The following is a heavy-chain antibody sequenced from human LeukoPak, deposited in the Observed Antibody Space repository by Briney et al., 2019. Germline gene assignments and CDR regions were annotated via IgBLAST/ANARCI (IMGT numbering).Heavy chain of an antibody. D-gene: IGHD6-19*01. CDR1: GYTFTSYD. CDR2: MNPNSGNT. Sequence: GASVKVSCKASGYTFTSYDINWVRQATGQGLEWTGWMNPNSGNTGYAQKFQGRVTMTRNTSISTAYMELSSLRSEDTAVYYCARPGRYSSGWQGDYWGQGTLVTVSS. V-gene: IGHV1-8*01. J-gene: IGHJ4*02. CDR3: ARPGRYSSGWQGDY.